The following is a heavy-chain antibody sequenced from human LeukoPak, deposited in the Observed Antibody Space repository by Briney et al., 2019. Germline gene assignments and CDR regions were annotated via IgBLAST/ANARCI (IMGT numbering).Heavy chain of an antibody. D-gene: IGHD3-9*01. CDR2: ISGSGGST. CDR3: ANVRYCDWFYFDH. V-gene: IGHV3-23*01. CDR1: GLTLSSYA. J-gene: IGHJ4*02. Sequence: GGSLRLSCEASGLTLSSYAMNWVRQAPGKGLEWVSGISGSGGSTYYADSVKGRFTISRDNSKNTLYLQMDSLRAEDSAVYYCANVRYCDWFYFDHWGQGTLVAVSS.